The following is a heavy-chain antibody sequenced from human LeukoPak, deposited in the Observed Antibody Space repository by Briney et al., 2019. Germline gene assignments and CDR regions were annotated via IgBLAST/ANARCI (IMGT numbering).Heavy chain of an antibody. CDR2: INHSGST. D-gene: IGHD5-12*01. J-gene: IGHJ4*02. CDR3: ARIRNSGYVFDY. V-gene: IGHV4-34*01. Sequence: SETLSLTCAVYGGSFSGYYWSWIRQPPGKGLEWIGEINHSGSTNYNPSLKSRVTISVDTSKNQFSLKLSSVTAADTAVYHCARIRNSGYVFDYWGQGTLVTVSS. CDR1: GGSFSGYY.